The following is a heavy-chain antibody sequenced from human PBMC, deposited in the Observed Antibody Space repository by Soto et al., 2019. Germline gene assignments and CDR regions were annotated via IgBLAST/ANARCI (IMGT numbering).Heavy chain of an antibody. CDR1: GVTFSSYA. V-gene: IGHV1-69*01. Sequence: QVQLVQSGAEVKKPGSSVKVSCKASGVTFSSYAISWVRQAPGQGLECMGGIIPIFGTANYAQKFQGRVTITADESTSTAYMELSSLSSEDTAVYYCAREDFHGYSSSDYYYGMDVWGQGPKVTVSS. CDR3: AREDFHGYSSSDYYYGMDV. D-gene: IGHD6-6*01. CDR2: IIPIFGTA. J-gene: IGHJ6*02.